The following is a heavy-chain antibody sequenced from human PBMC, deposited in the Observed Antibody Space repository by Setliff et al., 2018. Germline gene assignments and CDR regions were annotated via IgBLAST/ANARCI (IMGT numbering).Heavy chain of an antibody. D-gene: IGHD3-10*01. V-gene: IGHV4-4*02. CDR1: GGSISSGNW. CDR2: IYHSGST. Sequence: NPSETLSLTCAVSGGSISSGNWWSWVRQPPGKGLEWIGEIYHSGSTNYNPSLKSRVTISVDKSKNQFSLKLSSVTAEDTAVYYCARRPPNGFGVFGNAFDIWGQGTMVTVSS. J-gene: IGHJ3*02. CDR3: ARRPPNGFGVFGNAFDI.